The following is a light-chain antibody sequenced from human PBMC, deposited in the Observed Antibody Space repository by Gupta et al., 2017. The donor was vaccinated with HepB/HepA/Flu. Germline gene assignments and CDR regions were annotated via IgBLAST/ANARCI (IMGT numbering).Light chain of an antibody. V-gene: IGKV3D-20*01. CDR1: QSVSSSY. CDR3: HQESSSPLT. CDR2: DAS. J-gene: IGKJ4*01. Sequence: EIVLTQSPATLSLSPGERATLSCGASQSVSSSYLAWYQQKPGRAPRLLIYDASSRATGIPDRFSGSGSVTEFTLTISRLEPEDFAVYYCHQESSSPLTFGRGTKVEIK.